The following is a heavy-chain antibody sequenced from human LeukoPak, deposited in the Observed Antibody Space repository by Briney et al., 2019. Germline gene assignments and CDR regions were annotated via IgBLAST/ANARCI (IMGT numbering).Heavy chain of an antibody. J-gene: IGHJ6*02. V-gene: IGHV3-23*01. Sequence: PGGSLRLSCAASGFTFSSYAMSWVRQAPGKGLEGVSAISGSGGSTYYADSVKGRFTISRDNSKNTLYLQMNSLRAEDTAVYYCARDHPRLDGSGSYYKDYYGMDVWGQGTTVTVSS. CDR1: GFTFSSYA. D-gene: IGHD3-10*01. CDR3: ARDHPRLDGSGSYYKDYYGMDV. CDR2: ISGSGGST.